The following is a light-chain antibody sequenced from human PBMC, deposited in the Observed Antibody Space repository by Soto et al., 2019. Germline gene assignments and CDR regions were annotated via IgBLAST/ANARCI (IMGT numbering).Light chain of an antibody. V-gene: IGKV3-15*01. J-gene: IGKJ4*01. CDR3: QQYNKWPLT. Sequence: SVMNRAPATLSVSPGERATLSCRASQSVSSNLAWYQQKPGQAPGLLIYGASTRATGIPARFSGSGSGTEFTLTISSLQSEDFAVYYCQQYNKWPLTFGGRAMA. CDR2: GAS. CDR1: QSVSSN.